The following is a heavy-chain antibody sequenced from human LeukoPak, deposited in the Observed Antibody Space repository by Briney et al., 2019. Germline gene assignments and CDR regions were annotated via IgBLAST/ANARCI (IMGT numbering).Heavy chain of an antibody. CDR1: GGSISSYY. CDR2: VYTSGST. Sequence: SETLSLTCTVSGGSISSYYWSWIRQPAGKGLEWIGRVYTSGSTNYNPSLKSRVTMSVDTSKNQFSLKLSSVTAADTAVYYCARAYYDSSGYRVGAFDIWGQGTMVTVSS. J-gene: IGHJ3*02. V-gene: IGHV4-4*07. D-gene: IGHD3-22*01. CDR3: ARAYYDSSGYRVGAFDI.